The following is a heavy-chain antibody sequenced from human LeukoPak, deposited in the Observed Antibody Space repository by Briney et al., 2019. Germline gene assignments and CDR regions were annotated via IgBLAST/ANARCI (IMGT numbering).Heavy chain of an antibody. CDR3: AREFSLLRYFDWLPYGYYFDY. CDR2: ISSSTANI. V-gene: IGHV3-48*01. J-gene: IGHJ4*02. CDR1: GFTFSTYS. Sequence: GGSLRLSCAASGFTFSTYSMNWVRQAPGKGLEWVSYISSSTANIYYADSVKGRFTISRDNAKNSLYLQMNSLRAEDTAVYYCAREFSLLRYFDWLPYGYYFDYWGQGTLVTVSS. D-gene: IGHD3-9*01.